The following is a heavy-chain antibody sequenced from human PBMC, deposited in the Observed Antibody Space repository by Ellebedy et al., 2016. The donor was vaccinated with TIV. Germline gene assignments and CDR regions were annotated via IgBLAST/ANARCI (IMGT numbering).Heavy chain of an antibody. V-gene: IGHV4-59*08. CDR1: GGSISSSS. CDR2: ISYSGST. D-gene: IGHD6-19*01. J-gene: IGHJ4*02. CDR3: ARWLRGALVFDS. Sequence: MPSETLSLTCTVSGGSISSSSWSWIRQPPGKGLEWIGDISYSGSTNYNPSLKSLVSMSVDTSKHHFSLKLSSVTAADTAVYYCARWLRGALVFDSWGLGTLVTVSS.